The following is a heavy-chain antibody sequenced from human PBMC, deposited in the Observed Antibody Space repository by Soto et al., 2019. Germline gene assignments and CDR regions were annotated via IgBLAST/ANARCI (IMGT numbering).Heavy chain of an antibody. J-gene: IGHJ5*02. V-gene: IGHV1-24*01. CDR2: FDPEDGET. CDR3: AASLQGICSGGSCYPAGWFDP. Sequence: ASVKVSCKVSGYTLTELSMHWVRQAPGKGLEWMGGFDPEDGETIYAQKFQGRVTITRDMSTSTAYMELSSLRSEDTAVYYCAASLQGICSGGSCYPAGWFDPWGQGTLVTVSS. CDR1: GYTLTELS. D-gene: IGHD2-15*01.